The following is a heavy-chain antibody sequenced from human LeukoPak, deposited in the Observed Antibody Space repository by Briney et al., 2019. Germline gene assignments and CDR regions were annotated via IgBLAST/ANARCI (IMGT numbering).Heavy chain of an antibody. CDR3: ATDQWYCSSTSCYKRFGDHDAFDI. D-gene: IGHD2-2*02. CDR2: FDPEDGET. CDR1: GYTLTELS. J-gene: IGHJ3*02. V-gene: IGHV1-24*01. Sequence: ASVKVSCKVSGYTLTELSMHWVRQAPGKGLEWMGGFDPEDGETIYAQKFQGRVTMTEDTSTDTAYMELSSLRSEDTAVYYCATDQWYCSSTSCYKRFGDHDAFDIWGQGTMVTVSS.